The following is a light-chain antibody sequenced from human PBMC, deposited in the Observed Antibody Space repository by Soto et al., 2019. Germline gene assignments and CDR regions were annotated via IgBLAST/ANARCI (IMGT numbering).Light chain of an antibody. Sequence: QSVLTEAPSASGTPGQRVSISCSGSSSNIGSNYVYWYQQLPGTAPQLLIYRNNQRPSGVPDRFSGSKSGTSASLAISGLRSEDEADYYCAAWDDSLSGHVVFGGGTKVTVL. CDR3: AAWDDSLSGHVV. CDR1: SSNIGSNY. J-gene: IGLJ2*01. V-gene: IGLV1-47*01. CDR2: RNN.